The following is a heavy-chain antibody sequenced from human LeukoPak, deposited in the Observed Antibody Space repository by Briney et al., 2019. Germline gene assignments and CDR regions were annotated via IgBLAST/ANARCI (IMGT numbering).Heavy chain of an antibody. Sequence: PGGSLRLSCAASGFTFSSYAMHWVRQAPGKGLEWVAVISYDGNNKYYADSVKGRFTISRDNSKNTLYLQINSLRAEDTAVYYCARYYYDSSGYSPFDYWGQGTLLTVSS. J-gene: IGHJ4*02. D-gene: IGHD3-22*01. V-gene: IGHV3-30-3*01. CDR1: GFTFSSYA. CDR2: ISYDGNNK. CDR3: ARYYYDSSGYSPFDY.